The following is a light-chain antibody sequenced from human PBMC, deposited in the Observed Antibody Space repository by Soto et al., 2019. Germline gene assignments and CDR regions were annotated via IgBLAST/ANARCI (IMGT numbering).Light chain of an antibody. CDR3: AAWDDSLNGRYV. CDR1: SSNIGSNT. V-gene: IGLV1-44*01. CDR2: SNN. Sequence: QSVLTQPPSASGTPRQRVTISCSGSSSNIGSNTVNWYQQLPGTAPKPLIYSNNQRPSGVPDRFSGSKSGTSASLAISGLQSEDEADYYCAAWDDSLNGRYVFGTGTKLTVL. J-gene: IGLJ1*01.